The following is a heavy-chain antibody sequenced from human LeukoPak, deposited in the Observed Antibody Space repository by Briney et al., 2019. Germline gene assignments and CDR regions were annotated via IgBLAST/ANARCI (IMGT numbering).Heavy chain of an antibody. Sequence: GASVKVSCKASGYTFTSYGISWVRQAPGQGLEWMGWISAYNGNTNYAQKLQGRVTMTTDTSTSTAYMELRSLRSDDTAVYYCARDTYYYDSSGHSPPDYWGQGTLVTVSS. J-gene: IGHJ4*02. V-gene: IGHV1-18*01. CDR3: ARDTYYYDSSGHSPPDY. CDR1: GYTFTSYG. CDR2: ISAYNGNT. D-gene: IGHD3-22*01.